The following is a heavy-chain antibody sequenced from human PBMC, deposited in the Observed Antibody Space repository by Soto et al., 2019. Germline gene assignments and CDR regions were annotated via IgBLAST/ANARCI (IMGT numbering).Heavy chain of an antibody. V-gene: IGHV1-24*01. CDR1: GYTLTELS. Sequence: GGSLRLSCKVSGYTLTELSMHWVRQAPGKGLEWMGGFDPEDGETIYAQKFQGRVTMTEDTSTDTAYMELSSLRSEDTAVYYCATDPAKYQLLNFDYWGQGTLVTVSS. CDR2: FDPEDGET. D-gene: IGHD2-2*01. CDR3: ATDPAKYQLLNFDY. J-gene: IGHJ4*02.